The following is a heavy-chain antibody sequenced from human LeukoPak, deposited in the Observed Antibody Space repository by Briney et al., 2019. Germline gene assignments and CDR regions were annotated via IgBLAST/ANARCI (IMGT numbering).Heavy chain of an antibody. D-gene: IGHD3-22*01. V-gene: IGHV5-51*01. Sequence: PGESLKISCKGSGYSFTRYWIGWVRQMPGKGLDWMGIIYPVDSDTRYSPSFQGQVTISADKSISTAYLQWSSLKASDTAMYYCARRGGLYDSSGYYQIPWDYWGQGTLVTVSS. CDR1: GYSFTRYW. CDR2: IYPVDSDT. CDR3: ARRGGLYDSSGYYQIPWDY. J-gene: IGHJ4*02.